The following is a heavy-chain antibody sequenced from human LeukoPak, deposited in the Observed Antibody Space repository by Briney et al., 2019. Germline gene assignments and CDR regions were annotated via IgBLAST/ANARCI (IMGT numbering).Heavy chain of an antibody. D-gene: IGHD6-13*01. CDR3: ARHGDIAAAADAFDI. CDR2: GSESGGT. Sequence: SETLSLTCAVYGGSLNGHYWSWIRQPPGKGLEWIGEGSESGGTKFNPSLKSRVTISVDTSKNQFSLKLSSVTAADTAVYYCARHGDIAAAADAFDIWGQGTMVTVSS. CDR1: GGSLNGHY. J-gene: IGHJ3*02. V-gene: IGHV4-34*01.